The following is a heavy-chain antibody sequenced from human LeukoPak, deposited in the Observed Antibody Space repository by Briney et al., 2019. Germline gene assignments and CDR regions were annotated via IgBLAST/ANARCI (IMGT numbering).Heavy chain of an antibody. Sequence: PSETLSLTCAVSGGSISSGSYYWSWIRQRPGKGLEWIGYTYHSGSTYYNPSLKSRVTISVDRSKNQFSLRLSSVTAADTAVYYCARTLDSSAYYFDSWGQGTLVTVSS. CDR3: ARTLDSSAYYFDS. J-gene: IGHJ4*02. CDR2: TYHSGST. V-gene: IGHV4-30-2*01. CDR1: GGSISSGSYY. D-gene: IGHD3-22*01.